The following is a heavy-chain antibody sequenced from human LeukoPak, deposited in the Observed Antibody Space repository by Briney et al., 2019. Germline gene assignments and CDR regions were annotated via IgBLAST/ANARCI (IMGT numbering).Heavy chain of an antibody. V-gene: IGHV1-58*01. J-gene: IGHJ5*02. CDR3: AAAFDDNTGYYFPLGWFDP. CDR2: VVVGSGNT. D-gene: IGHD3-22*01. Sequence: PVASVKVSCKTSGFSFTNSVVQWVRQARGQRLEWIGWVVVGSGNTDYAPKFQERVTITRDISTSTAFMELRGLRSEDTAVYYCAAAFDDNTGYYFPLGWFDPWGQGALVTVSS. CDR1: GFSFTNSV.